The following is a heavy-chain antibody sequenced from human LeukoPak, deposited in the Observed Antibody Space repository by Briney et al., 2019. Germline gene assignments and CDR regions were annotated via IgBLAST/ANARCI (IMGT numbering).Heavy chain of an antibody. V-gene: IGHV3-48*02. J-gene: IGHJ4*02. D-gene: IGHD1-14*01. CDR1: GFTFSSYS. CDR3: ARGNHDTGFDC. Sequence: GGSLRLSCAASGFTFSSYSMGWVRQAPGRGLEWVSFVSNTCGAKSYADSAKGRFTISRDNAHNSLYLQMNSLRDEDSALYYCARGNHDTGFDCWGQGTLVTVSS. CDR2: VSNTCGAK.